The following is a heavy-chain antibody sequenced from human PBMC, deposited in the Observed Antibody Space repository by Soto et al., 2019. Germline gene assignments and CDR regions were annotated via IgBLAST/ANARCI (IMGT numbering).Heavy chain of an antibody. V-gene: IGHV3-33*01. CDR3: ARDEDMTYGMDV. CDR2: IWYDGSNK. J-gene: IGHJ6*02. CDR1: GFTFSSYG. D-gene: IGHD2-15*01. Sequence: QVQLVESGGGVVQPGRSLRLSCAASGFTFSSYGMHWVRQAPGNGLEWVAVIWYDGSNKYYADSVKGRFTISRDNSKNTLYLQMNSLSAEDTAVYCCARDEDMTYGMDVWGQGTTVTVSS.